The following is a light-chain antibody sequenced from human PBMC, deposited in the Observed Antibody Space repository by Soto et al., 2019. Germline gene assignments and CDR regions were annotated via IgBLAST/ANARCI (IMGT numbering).Light chain of an antibody. J-gene: IGLJ1*01. V-gene: IGLV1-44*01. CDR3: AAWDDSLNGRYV. Sequence: QSVLTQPPSASGTPGQRVTISCSGSSSHIGSNTVNWYQQLPGTAPKLLIYSNNQRPSGVPDRFSGSMSGTSASLAISGLQSEDEADYYCAAWDDSLNGRYVFGTGTKVTVL. CDR2: SNN. CDR1: SSHIGSNT.